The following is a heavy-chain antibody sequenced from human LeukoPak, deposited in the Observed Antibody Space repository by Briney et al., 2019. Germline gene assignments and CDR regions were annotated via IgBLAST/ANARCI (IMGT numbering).Heavy chain of an antibody. D-gene: IGHD2-2*01. CDR3: ARGGVCSSTSCSGNWFDP. CDR1: GGSFSGYY. V-gene: IGHV4-34*01. J-gene: IGHJ5*02. Sequence: SETLSLTCAVYGGSFSGYYWSWIRQPPGKGLEWIGEINHSGSTNYNPSLKSRVTISVDTSKNQFSLKLSSVTAADTAVYYCARGGVCSSTSCSGNWFDPWGQGTLVTVSS. CDR2: INHSGST.